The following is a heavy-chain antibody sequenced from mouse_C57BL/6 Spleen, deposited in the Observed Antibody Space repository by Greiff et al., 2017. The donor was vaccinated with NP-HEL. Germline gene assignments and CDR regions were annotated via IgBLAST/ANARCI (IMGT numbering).Heavy chain of an antibody. CDR1: GFTFSSYG. Sequence: EVMLVESGGDLVKPGGSLKLSCAASGFTFSSYGMSWVRQTPDKRLEWVATISSGGSYTYYPDSVKGRFTISRDNAKNTLYLQMSSLKSEDTAMYYCAREATVVANGRAMDYWGQGTSVTVSS. D-gene: IGHD1-1*01. V-gene: IGHV5-6*02. CDR3: AREATVVANGRAMDY. CDR2: ISSGGSYT. J-gene: IGHJ4*01.